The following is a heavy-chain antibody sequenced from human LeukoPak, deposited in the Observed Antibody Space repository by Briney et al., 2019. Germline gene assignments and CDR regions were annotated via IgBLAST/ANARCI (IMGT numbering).Heavy chain of an antibody. CDR2: INPNDGDT. D-gene: IGHD2-2*01. CDR3: ARANFLYCSSSTCLFDY. V-gene: IGHV1-2*02. CDR1: GYTFTDYY. J-gene: IGHJ4*02. Sequence: PWASVKVSCKASGYTFTDYYMHWVRQAPGQGFEWMGWINPNDGDTNYAQKFQGRVTMTRDTSTSTAHMEVSRLRSDDTAVYYCARANFLYCSSSTCLFDYWGQGTLVTVSS.